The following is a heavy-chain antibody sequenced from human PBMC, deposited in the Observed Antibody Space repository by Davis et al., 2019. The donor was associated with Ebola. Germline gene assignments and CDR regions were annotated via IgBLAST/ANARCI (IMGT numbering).Heavy chain of an antibody. CDR3: ARDFVDIVATYSGDYYYYGMDV. V-gene: IGHV3-53*01. Sequence: PGGSLRPSCAASGFTVSSNYISWVRQAPGKGLEWVSVIYSGGSTYYAESVKGRFTISRDNSKNTLYLQMNSLRAEDTAVYYCARDFVDIVATYSGDYYYYGMDVWGQGTTVTVSS. CDR1: GFTVSSNY. CDR2: IYSGGST. J-gene: IGHJ6*02. D-gene: IGHD5-12*01.